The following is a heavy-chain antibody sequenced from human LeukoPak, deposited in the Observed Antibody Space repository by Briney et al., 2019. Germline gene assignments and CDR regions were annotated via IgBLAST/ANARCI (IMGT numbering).Heavy chain of an antibody. Sequence: PSETLSLTRTVSGGSISSSSYYWGWIRQPPGKGLEWIGSIYYSGSTYYNPSLKSRVTISVDTSKNQFSLKLSSVTAADTAVYYCATGGATSMDVWGKGTTVTVSS. CDR3: ATGGATSMDV. D-gene: IGHD1-26*01. CDR1: GGSISSSSYY. CDR2: IYYSGST. V-gene: IGHV4-39*01. J-gene: IGHJ6*03.